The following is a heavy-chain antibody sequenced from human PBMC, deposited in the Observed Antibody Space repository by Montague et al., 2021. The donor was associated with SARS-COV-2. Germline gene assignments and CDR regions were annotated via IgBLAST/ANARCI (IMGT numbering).Heavy chain of an antibody. D-gene: IGHD3-10*01. V-gene: IGHV4-59*01. J-gene: IGHJ4*02. Sequence: SETLSLTCAVSGASISAYYWSWIRQSPGKGLEWIGYIYHTGDTGYNPSLKSRLTMSADTSKNQFSLRLNYVTPADTAIYYCARGGSGRDYFDYWGQGTLVTVSS. CDR3: ARGGSGRDYFDY. CDR1: GASISAYY. CDR2: IYHTGDT.